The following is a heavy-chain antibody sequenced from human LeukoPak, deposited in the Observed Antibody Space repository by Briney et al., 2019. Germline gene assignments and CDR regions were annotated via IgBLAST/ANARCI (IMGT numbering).Heavy chain of an antibody. CDR3: ARVRPCTTATCYRWFDP. CDR1: GYTFLDYY. D-gene: IGHD2-2*01. Sequence: GASVKASCKASGYTFLDYYMHWVRQAPGQGLEWMGWINPNSGGTNYAQKFQGRVTVTRDTSISTVYMDLSGLRSDDTAMYYCARVRPCTTATCYRWFDPWGQGTLVTVSS. V-gene: IGHV1-2*02. J-gene: IGHJ5*02. CDR2: INPNSGGT.